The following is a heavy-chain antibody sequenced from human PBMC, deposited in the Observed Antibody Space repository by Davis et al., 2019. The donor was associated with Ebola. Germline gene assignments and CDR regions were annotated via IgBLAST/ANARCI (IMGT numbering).Heavy chain of an antibody. D-gene: IGHD2-8*02. CDR1: GNSFTSHW. V-gene: IGHV5-51*01. Sequence: GESLKISCQDSGNSFTSHWIGWVRQMPGKGLDWMGIIYTGDSDTRYSPSFRGQVTISADKSIKTAFLQWSSLKASDTAMYYCASLRRTITGMEDAFDIWGHGTMVTVSS. J-gene: IGHJ3*02. CDR2: IYTGDSDT. CDR3: ASLRRTITGMEDAFDI.